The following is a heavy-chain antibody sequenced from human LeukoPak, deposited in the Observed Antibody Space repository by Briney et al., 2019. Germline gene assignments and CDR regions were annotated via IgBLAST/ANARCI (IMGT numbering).Heavy chain of an antibody. J-gene: IGHJ4*02. CDR3: ARHDLDWGSFGH. V-gene: IGHV4-61*01. Sequence: SETLSLTCTVSGGSVYSGTYYWSWIRQPPGKGLEWIGYIFHSGSTNYNPSLKSRVTISVDTSKNQFSLRLSSVTAADTAVYYCARHDLDWGSFGHWGQGTLVTVSS. CDR2: IFHSGST. CDR1: GGSVYSGTYY. D-gene: IGHD3-16*01.